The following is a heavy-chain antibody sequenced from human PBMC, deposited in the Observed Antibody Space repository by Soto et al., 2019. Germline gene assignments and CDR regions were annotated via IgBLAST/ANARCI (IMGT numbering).Heavy chain of an antibody. CDR1: GGSISSSSYY. J-gene: IGHJ4*02. CDR2: IYYSGST. CDR3: ASQHYYDSSGYYVGY. V-gene: IGHV4-39*01. Sequence: PSETLSLTCTVSGGSISSSSYYWGWIRQPPGKGLEWIGSIYYSGSTYDDSSLKTRVTISVDTSKNQFSLKLSSVTAADTAVYYCASQHYYDSSGYYVGYWGQGTLVTVS. D-gene: IGHD3-22*01.